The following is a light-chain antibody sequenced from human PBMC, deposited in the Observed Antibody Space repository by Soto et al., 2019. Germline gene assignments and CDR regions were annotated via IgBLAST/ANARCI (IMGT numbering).Light chain of an antibody. CDR2: AAS. Sequence: AIKMTQSPSSLSESVGDRVTITCRASQGIRNDLGWYQQKPGKAPKLLIYAASSLQSGVPSRFSGSGSGTDFTLTISSLQPEDFATYYCLQDYNYPWTFGQGTKVEIK. CDR3: LQDYNYPWT. J-gene: IGKJ1*01. CDR1: QGIRND. V-gene: IGKV1-6*01.